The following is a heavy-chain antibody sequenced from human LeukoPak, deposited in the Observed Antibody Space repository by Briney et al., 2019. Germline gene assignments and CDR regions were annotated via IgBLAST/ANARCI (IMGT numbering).Heavy chain of an antibody. CDR3: ARGGYSYGLPLGY. CDR1: GGTFSSYA. V-gene: IGHV1-69*13. CDR2: IIPIFGTA. J-gene: IGHJ4*02. D-gene: IGHD5-18*01. Sequence: SVKLSSKASGGTFSSYAISWVRQATGQGLEWMGGIIPIFGTANYAQKFQGRVTITADESTSTAYMELSSLRSEDTAVYYCARGGYSYGLPLGYWGQGTLVTVSS.